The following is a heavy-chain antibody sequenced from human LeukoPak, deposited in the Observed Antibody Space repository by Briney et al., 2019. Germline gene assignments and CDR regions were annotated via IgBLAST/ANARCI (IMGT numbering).Heavy chain of an antibody. Sequence: ASVKVSCKASGYTFTGYYMHWVRQAPGQGLEWMGWINPNSGGTNYAQKFQGKATMTRDTSISTAYMELSRLRSDDTAVYYCARDGYGNPGAFDIWGQGTMVTVSS. CDR2: INPNSGGT. CDR1: GYTFTGYY. CDR3: ARDGYGNPGAFDI. D-gene: IGHD4-11*01. J-gene: IGHJ3*02. V-gene: IGHV1-2*02.